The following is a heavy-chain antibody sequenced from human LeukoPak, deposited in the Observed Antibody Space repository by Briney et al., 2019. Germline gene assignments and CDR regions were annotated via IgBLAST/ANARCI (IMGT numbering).Heavy chain of an antibody. CDR3: ARESSSSWPSFDY. J-gene: IGHJ4*02. D-gene: IGHD6-13*01. CDR1: GYTFTGYY. V-gene: IGHV1-2*02. CDR2: INPNSGGT. Sequence: GASVKVSCKASGYTFTGYYMHWVRQAPGQGLEWMGWINPNSGGTNYAQKFQGRVTMPRDTSISTAYMELSRLRSDDTAVYYCARESSSSWPSFDYWGQGTLVTVSS.